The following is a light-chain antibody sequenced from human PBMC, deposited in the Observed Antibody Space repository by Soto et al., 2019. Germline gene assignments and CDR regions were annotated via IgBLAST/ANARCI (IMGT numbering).Light chain of an antibody. CDR2: SAS. J-gene: IGKJ4*01. CDR1: QPISNY. Sequence: DIQLTQSPSFLSASVGDRVTITCRASQPISNYLAWYQQKPGKAPELLIYSASTLQSGVPSRFSGSGSWTEFSLTIRALQAEDFATYYCLQLNRYPLTFGGGTKVDI. V-gene: IGKV1-9*01. CDR3: LQLNRYPLT.